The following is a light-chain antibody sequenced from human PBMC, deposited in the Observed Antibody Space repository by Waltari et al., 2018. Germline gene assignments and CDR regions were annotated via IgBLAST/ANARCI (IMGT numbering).Light chain of an antibody. J-gene: IGKJ4*01. Sequence: EVVLTQSQATLSLSPGDRATLSCRASHSVNSYLARYQQKPGQAPRLLIHAASNRATGIPARFSGSGSGTDFTLTISSLEPEEFAVYYCQQHSNWPLTFGGGTKVEIK. CDR3: QQHSNWPLT. CDR1: HSVNSY. V-gene: IGKV3-11*01. CDR2: AAS.